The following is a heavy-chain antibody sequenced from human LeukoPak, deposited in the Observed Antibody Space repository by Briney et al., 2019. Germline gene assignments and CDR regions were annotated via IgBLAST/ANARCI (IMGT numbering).Heavy chain of an antibody. CDR3: ARVAAVAGYFDY. Sequence: ASVKVSCKASGYTFTSHGISWVRQAPGQGLEWMGWISAYNGNTNYAQKLQGRVTMTTDTSTSTAYMELRSLRSDDTAVYYCARVAAVAGYFDYWGQGTLVTVSS. CDR1: GYTFTSHG. J-gene: IGHJ4*02. V-gene: IGHV1-18*01. CDR2: ISAYNGNT. D-gene: IGHD6-19*01.